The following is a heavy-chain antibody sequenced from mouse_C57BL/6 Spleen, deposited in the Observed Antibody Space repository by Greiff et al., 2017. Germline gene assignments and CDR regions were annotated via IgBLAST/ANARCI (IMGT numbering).Heavy chain of an antibody. J-gene: IGHJ2*01. V-gene: IGHV1-52*01. CDR2: IDPSDSET. Sequence: VQLQQPGAELVRPGSSVKLSCKASGYTFTSYWMHWVKQRPIQGLEWIGNIDPSDSETHYNQKFKDKATLTVDKSSSTAYMQLSSLTSADSAVYYCARRDHFDYWGQGTTLTVSS. CDR1: GYTFTSYW. CDR3: ARRDHFDY.